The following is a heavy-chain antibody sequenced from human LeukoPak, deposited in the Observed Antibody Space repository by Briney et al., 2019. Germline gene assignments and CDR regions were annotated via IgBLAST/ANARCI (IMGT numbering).Heavy chain of an antibody. CDR3: ASLQDIVVVVAATQRAFDI. J-gene: IGHJ3*02. CDR1: GFTFSSYA. V-gene: IGHV3-23*01. D-gene: IGHD2-15*01. Sequence: GGSLRLSCAASGFTFSSYAMSWVRQAPGKGLEWVSAISGSGGSTYYADSVKGRFTISRDNSKNTLYLQMNSLRAEDTAVYYCASLQDIVVVVAATQRAFDIWGQGTMVTVSS. CDR2: ISGSGGST.